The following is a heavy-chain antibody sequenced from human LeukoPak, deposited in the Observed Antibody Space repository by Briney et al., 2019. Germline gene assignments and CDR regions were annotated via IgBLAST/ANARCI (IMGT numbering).Heavy chain of an antibody. CDR3: ARTYYDSSGYVPFDY. D-gene: IGHD3-22*01. CDR2: INPNSGVT. CDR1: GYTFTGYY. J-gene: IGHJ4*02. V-gene: IGHV1-2*02. Sequence: ASVRVSCKSSGYTFTGYYMHWVRQAPGQGLEWMGWINPNSGVTNYAQKFQGRVTMTRDTSISTAYMELSRLRSDDTAVYYCARTYYDSSGYVPFDYWGQGTLVTVSS.